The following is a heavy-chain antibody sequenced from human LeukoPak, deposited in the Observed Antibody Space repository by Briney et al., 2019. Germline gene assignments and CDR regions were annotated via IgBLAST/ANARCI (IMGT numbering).Heavy chain of an antibody. V-gene: IGHV3-23*01. J-gene: IGHJ4*02. CDR2: ISGSGGST. Sequence: GGSLRLSCAASGFTFSSYAMSWVRQAPGKGLEWVSAISGSGGSTYYADSVKGRFTISRDNSKNTLYLQMNSLRAEDTAVYYCAKDRVVVREVGYFDYWGQGTLVTVSS. CDR3: AKDRVVVREVGYFDY. CDR1: GFTFSSYA. D-gene: IGHD3-10*01.